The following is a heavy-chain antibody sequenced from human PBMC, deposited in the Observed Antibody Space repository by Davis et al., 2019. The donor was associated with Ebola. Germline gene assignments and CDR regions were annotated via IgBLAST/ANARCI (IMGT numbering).Heavy chain of an antibody. V-gene: IGHV3-13*01. CDR1: GFTFRSYD. CDR2: IGMAGDT. Sequence: GESLKISCAASGFTFRSYDMHWVRQATGKGLEWVSAIGMAGDTYYPGSVKGRFTISRENAKNSLYLQMNSLRAGDTAVYYCARIYGGTTITDWGQGTQVTVSS. CDR3: ARIYGGTTITD. D-gene: IGHD5-24*01. J-gene: IGHJ4*02.